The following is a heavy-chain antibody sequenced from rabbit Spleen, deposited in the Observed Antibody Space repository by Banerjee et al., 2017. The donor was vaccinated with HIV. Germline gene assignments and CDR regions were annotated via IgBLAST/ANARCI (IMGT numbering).Heavy chain of an antibody. J-gene: IGHJ6*01. CDR3: VRDTSTSFSSYGMDL. CDR2: IDSGSSGFT. Sequence: QSLEESGGDLVKPGASLTLTCIASGVSFSGNSYMCWVRQAPGKGLEWIVCIDSGSSGFTYFASWAKGRFTISKTSSTTVTLQVTRLTAADTATYFCVRDTSTSFSSYGMDLWGQGTLVTVS. V-gene: IGHV1S40*01. D-gene: IGHD1-1*01. CDR1: GVSFSGNSY.